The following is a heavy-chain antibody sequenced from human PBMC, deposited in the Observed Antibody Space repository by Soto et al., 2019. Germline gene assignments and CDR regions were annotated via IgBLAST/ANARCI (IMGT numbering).Heavy chain of an antibody. CDR1: GGSISSSSDY. CDR3: ARRPRKTYYYDSSGYSGGPG. CDR2: IYYSGST. J-gene: IGHJ4*02. Sequence: KTSETLSLTCTVSGGSISSSSDYWGWIRQPPGKGLEWIGSIYYSGSTYYNPSLKSRVTISVDTSKNQFSLKLSSVTAADTAVYYCARRPRKTYYYDSSGYSGGPGWGQGTLVTVSS. V-gene: IGHV4-39*01. D-gene: IGHD3-22*01.